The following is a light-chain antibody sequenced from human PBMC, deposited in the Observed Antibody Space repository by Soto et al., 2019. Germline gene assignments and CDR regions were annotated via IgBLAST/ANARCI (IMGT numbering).Light chain of an antibody. CDR2: GAS. CDR3: QQYGRSPWT. CDR1: QSVSSSF. Sequence: EIVLTQSPGTLSLSPGERATLSCRASQSVSSSFLAWYQQKPDQAPRLLIYGASSRATGIPDRFSGSGSGKDFPLTISRLGPEDFAVYYCQQYGRSPWTFGQATKVAIK. J-gene: IGKJ1*01. V-gene: IGKV3-20*01.